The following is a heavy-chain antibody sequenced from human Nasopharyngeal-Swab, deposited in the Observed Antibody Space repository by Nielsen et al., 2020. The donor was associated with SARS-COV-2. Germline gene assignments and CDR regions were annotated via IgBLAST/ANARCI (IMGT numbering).Heavy chain of an antibody. J-gene: IGHJ4*02. V-gene: IGHV3-21*01. CDR2: ISSSSSYI. CDR1: GFTFSSYS. D-gene: IGHD2-2*02. Sequence: ESLKISCAASGFTFSSYSMNWVRQAPGKGLEWVSSISSSSSYIYYADSVKGRFTISRDNAKNSLYLQMNSLRAEDTAVYYCARDGGGCSSTSCYTWGQGTLVTVSS. CDR3: ARDGGGCSSTSCYT.